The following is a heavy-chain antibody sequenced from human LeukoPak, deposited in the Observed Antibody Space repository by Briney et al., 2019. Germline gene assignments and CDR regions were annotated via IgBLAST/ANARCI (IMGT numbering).Heavy chain of an antibody. CDR1: GGSISSYY. Sequence: SETLSLTCTVSGGSISSYYWSWIRQPPGKGLEWIGFIYYSGSTNYNPSLKSRVTISVDTSKNQFSLKLSSVTAADTAVYYCARYYYDSSGYYYFDYWGQGTLVTVSS. D-gene: IGHD3-22*01. CDR2: IYYSGST. CDR3: ARYYYDSSGYYYFDY. V-gene: IGHV4-59*01. J-gene: IGHJ4*02.